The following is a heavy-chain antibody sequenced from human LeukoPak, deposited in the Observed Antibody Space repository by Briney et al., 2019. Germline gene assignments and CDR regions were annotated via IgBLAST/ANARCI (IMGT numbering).Heavy chain of an antibody. CDR2: IGSSSTSI. D-gene: IGHD3-10*01. CDR1: GITFTGHS. J-gene: IGHJ4*02. V-gene: IGHV3-21*01. Sequence: GGSLRLSCSASGITFTGHSMNWVRQAPGKGLEWVSAIGSSSTSIYYADSVKGRFTVSRDNAKNSLYLQMNSLRAEDTAVYYCARGPSMVRGVIGSYWGQGTLVTVSS. CDR3: ARGPSMVRGVIGSY.